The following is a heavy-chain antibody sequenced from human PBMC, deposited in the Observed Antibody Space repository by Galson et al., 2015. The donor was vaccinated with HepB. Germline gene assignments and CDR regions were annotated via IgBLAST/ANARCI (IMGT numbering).Heavy chain of an antibody. CDR1: GFTFSNAW. J-gene: IGHJ6*02. CDR3: TTDPGSHMLYYYYGMDV. V-gene: IGHV3-15*01. Sequence: SLRLSCAASGFTFSNAWMSWVRQAPGKGLEWVGRIKSKTDGGTTDYAAPVKGRFTISRDDSKNTLYLQMNSLKTEDTAVYYCTTDPGSHMLYYYYGMDVWGQGTTVTVSS. D-gene: IGHD1-14*01. CDR2: IKSKTDGGTT.